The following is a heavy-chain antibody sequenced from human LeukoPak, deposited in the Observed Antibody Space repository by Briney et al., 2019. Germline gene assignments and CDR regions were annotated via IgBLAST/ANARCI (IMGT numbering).Heavy chain of an antibody. CDR3: ARDQDIVVVVAATPLYSYYGMDV. CDR2: INPNSGGT. CDR1: GYTFTGYY. V-gene: IGHV1-2*02. Sequence: ASVKVSCKASGYTFTGYYMHWGRQAPGQGLEWMGWINPNSGGTNYAQKFQGRGTMIRDTSISTAYTEVSRLRSDDMAVSYCARDQDIVVVVAATPLYSYYGMDVWGQGTTVTVSS. J-gene: IGHJ6*02. D-gene: IGHD2-15*01.